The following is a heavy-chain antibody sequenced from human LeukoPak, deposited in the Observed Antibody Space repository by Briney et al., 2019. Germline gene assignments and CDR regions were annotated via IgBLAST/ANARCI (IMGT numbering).Heavy chain of an antibody. D-gene: IGHD1-26*01. Sequence: TAGGSLRLSCAASGFTFSSYNMNWVRQAPGKGLEWVSSITSGSSYIYYADSVKGRFTISRDNAKNSLYLQMNSLRAEDTAVYYCARDEQRSGSYSGYWGQGTLVTVSS. J-gene: IGHJ4*02. CDR3: ARDEQRSGSYSGY. CDR2: ITSGSSYI. CDR1: GFTFSSYN. V-gene: IGHV3-21*01.